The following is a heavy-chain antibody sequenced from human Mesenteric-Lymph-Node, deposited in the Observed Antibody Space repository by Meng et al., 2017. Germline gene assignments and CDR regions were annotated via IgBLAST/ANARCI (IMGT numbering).Heavy chain of an antibody. CDR1: GGSISSSSYY. CDR3: ARSGSWYGLDF. D-gene: IGHD6-13*01. CDR2: IVHGGST. Sequence: SETLSLTCTVSGGSISSSSYYWGWIRQPPGEGLEWIGEIVHGGSTNYNPSLKSRLTLLVDTSKNHFSLKLNSVTAADTAVYYCARSGSWYGLDFWGQGTLVTVSS. V-gene: IGHV4-39*02. J-gene: IGHJ4*02.